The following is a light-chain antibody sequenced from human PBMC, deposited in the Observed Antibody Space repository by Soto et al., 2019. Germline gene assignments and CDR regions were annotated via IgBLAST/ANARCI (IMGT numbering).Light chain of an antibody. J-gene: IGKJ3*01. CDR2: DAS. CDR1: QSVSSD. Sequence: EIVLTQSPATLSLSPGDRATLSCRASQSVSSDFAWYQHKPGQTPRLLIYDASNRATGIPARFSGTGSGTDFTLAISCVEPEDFALYYCQHRHNFGPGTRVDFK. CDR3: QHRHN. V-gene: IGKV3-11*01.